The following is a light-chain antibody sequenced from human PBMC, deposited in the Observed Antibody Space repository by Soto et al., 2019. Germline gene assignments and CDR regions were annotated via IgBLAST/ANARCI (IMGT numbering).Light chain of an antibody. J-gene: IGKJ5*01. CDR2: TES. Sequence: DIQLTQSPSFLSASLGDRFTSTCLASQGISSYLACYQQKTGKASNLMIHTESTLQSGVPSRLSGSGSGTEFTITISSLQPEDFATYYCQQRNSCPITFGQVTRLEIK. CDR3: QQRNSCPIT. V-gene: IGKV1-9*01. CDR1: QGISSY.